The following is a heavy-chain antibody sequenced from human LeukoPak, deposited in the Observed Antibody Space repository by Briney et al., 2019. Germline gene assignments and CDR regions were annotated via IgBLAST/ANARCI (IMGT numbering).Heavy chain of an antibody. Sequence: GGSLRLSCSASGFTFSNYEMNWVRQAPGKGLEWVSYIASSGRTIHYADSVKGRFTISRDNAKSSLYLQMNSLRADDTAVYYCATSRGYFFRWFQHWGQGTLVTVSS. CDR1: GFTFSNYE. J-gene: IGHJ1*01. V-gene: IGHV3-48*03. D-gene: IGHD3-22*01. CDR3: ATSRGYFFRWFQH. CDR2: IASSGRTI.